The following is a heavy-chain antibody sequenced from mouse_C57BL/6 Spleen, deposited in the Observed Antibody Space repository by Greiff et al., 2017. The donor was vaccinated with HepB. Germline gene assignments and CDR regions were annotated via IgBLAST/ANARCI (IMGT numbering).Heavy chain of an antibody. CDR2: IYPGDGDT. J-gene: IGHJ1*03. Sequence: VKVVESGPELVKPGASVKISCKASGYAFSSSWMNWVKQRPGKGLEWIGRIYPGDGDTNYNGKFKGKATLTADKSSSTAYMQLRSLTSEDSAVYFCARFPCSNYGYFDVWGTGTTVTVSS. CDR3: ARFPCSNYGYFDV. V-gene: IGHV1-82*01. D-gene: IGHD1-1*01. CDR1: GYAFSSSW.